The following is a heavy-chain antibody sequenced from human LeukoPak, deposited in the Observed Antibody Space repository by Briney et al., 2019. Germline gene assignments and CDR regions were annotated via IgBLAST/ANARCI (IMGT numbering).Heavy chain of an antibody. Sequence: GSLRLSCAASGIPFSNALDSWVRQASGKGPEWVCRIKSKTDGGTTDYAAPVKGRFTISRDDSKNTLYLQMNSLKTEDTAVYYCTTVYITMVRGVISNYWGQGTLVTVSS. CDR3: TTVYITMVRGVISNY. J-gene: IGHJ4*02. D-gene: IGHD3-10*01. CDR1: GIPFSNAL. V-gene: IGHV3-15*01. CDR2: IKSKTDGGTT.